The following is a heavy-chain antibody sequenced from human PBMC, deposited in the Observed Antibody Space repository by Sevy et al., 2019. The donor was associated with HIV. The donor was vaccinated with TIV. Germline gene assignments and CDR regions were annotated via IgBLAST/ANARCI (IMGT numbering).Heavy chain of an antibody. V-gene: IGHV4-59*01. CDR1: GGSISPYY. CDR3: ARGGGLTDYGLDV. Sequence: SETLSLTCTVSGGSISPYYWNWIRQPPGKGLEWIGYMYYSGSTKYNHSFKSRVTISIDTSKKQFSGKLTSVTAADTAVYYCARGGGLTDYGLDVWGQGTTVTVSS. J-gene: IGHJ6*02. D-gene: IGHD3-16*01. CDR2: MYYSGST.